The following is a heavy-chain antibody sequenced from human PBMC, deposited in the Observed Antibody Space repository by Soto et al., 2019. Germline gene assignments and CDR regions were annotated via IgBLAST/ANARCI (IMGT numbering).Heavy chain of an antibody. CDR2: IWYDGSNK. J-gene: IGHJ4*02. CDR1: GFTFSSYG. CDR3: AREGEAPWLGYFDY. Sequence: GGSLRLSCAASGFTFSSYGMHWVRQAPGKGLEWVAVIWYDGSNKYYADSVKGRFTISRDNSKNTLYLQMNSLRAEDTAVYYCAREGEAPWLGYFDYWGQGTLVTVSS. D-gene: IGHD1-26*01. V-gene: IGHV3-33*01.